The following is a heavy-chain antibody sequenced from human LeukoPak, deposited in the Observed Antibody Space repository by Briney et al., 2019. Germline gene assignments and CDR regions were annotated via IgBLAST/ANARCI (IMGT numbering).Heavy chain of an antibody. CDR1: GYTFTGYY. V-gene: IGHV1-2*02. J-gene: IGHJ4*02. Sequence: ASVKVSCKASGYTFTGYYTHWVRQAPGQGLEWMGWINPNSGGTNYAQKFQGRVTMTRDTSISTAYMELSSLRSEDTAIYYCATANRLTRDSSGYYPDSWGQGTLVTVSS. CDR2: INPNSGGT. D-gene: IGHD3-22*01. CDR3: ATANRLTRDSSGYYPDS.